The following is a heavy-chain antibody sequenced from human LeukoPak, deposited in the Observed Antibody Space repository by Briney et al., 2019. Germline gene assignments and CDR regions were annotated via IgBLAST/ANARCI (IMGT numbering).Heavy chain of an antibody. V-gene: IGHV3-74*01. CDR1: GFSFSSYW. J-gene: IGHJ3*02. Sequence: AGGSLRVSCAASGFSFSSYWMDWVPQAPGKGLVWVSGINSDGRMTRYAESVKGRFTISRDNAKNTLYLQMNTLRAEDTAVYYCARVGSTDSPHAFDIWGQGTTATVSS. CDR2: INSDGRMT. CDR3: ARVGSTDSPHAFDI. D-gene: IGHD3-22*01.